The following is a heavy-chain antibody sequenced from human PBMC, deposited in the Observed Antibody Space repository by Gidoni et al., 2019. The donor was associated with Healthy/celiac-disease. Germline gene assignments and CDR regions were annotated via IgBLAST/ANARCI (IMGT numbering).Heavy chain of an antibody. V-gene: IGHV3-30-3*01. CDR2: ISYDGSNK. CDR3: ASPRIFDAFDI. CDR1: GFTCSSYA. J-gene: IGHJ3*02. Sequence: VQLVESGGGVVQPGRSLRLSCAASGFTCSSYAMHWVRQAPGKGLEWVAVISYDGSNKYYADSVKGRFTISRDNSKNTLYLQMNSLRAEDTAVYYCASPRIFDAFDIWGQGTMVTVSS.